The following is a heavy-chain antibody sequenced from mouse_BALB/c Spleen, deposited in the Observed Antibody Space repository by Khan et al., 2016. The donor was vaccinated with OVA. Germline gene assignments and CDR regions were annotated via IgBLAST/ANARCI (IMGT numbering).Heavy chain of an antibody. CDR1: GFTFSTYA. V-gene: IGHV5-9-3*01. CDR3: ARSPYGNFGY. Sequence: EVELVESGGGLVKPGGSLKLSCEVSGFTFSTYAMSWVRQNSEKRLEWVASISSDDDYTFSLDSVKGRFTISRDNAKNTLYLEMSSLRSDDTAMFYCARSPYGNFGYWGQGTLGTVSA. J-gene: IGHJ3*02. D-gene: IGHD2-1*01. CDR2: ISSDDDYT.